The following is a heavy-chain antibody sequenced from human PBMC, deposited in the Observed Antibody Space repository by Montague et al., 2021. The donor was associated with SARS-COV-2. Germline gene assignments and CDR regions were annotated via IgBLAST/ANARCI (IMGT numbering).Heavy chain of an antibody. CDR1: GYSIGTGYY. V-gene: IGHV4-38-2*02. D-gene: IGHD6-19*01. J-gene: IGHJ3*02. Sequence: SETLSLTCTVSGYSIGTGYYWGWIRQPPGKGLEWIGTIYHRGSTYFNPSLKSRVTISVDTSKNQFSLNLSSVTAADTAVYYCAKVAGSHDTFDIWGRGTMVTVSS. CDR3: AKVAGSHDTFDI. CDR2: IYHRGST.